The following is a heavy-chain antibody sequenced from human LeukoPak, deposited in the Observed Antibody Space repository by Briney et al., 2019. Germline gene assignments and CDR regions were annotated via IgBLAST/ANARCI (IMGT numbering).Heavy chain of an antibody. CDR2: INHSGST. V-gene: IGHV4-34*01. CDR3: ARGRLPKDGYQALGAVDFDY. CDR1: GGSFSGYY. Sequence: PETLSLTCAVYGGSFSGYYWNWIRQPPGKGLEWIGEINHSGSTNYNPSLKSRVTISVDTSKNQFSLKLSSVTAADTAVYYCARGRLPKDGYQALGAVDFDYWGQGTLVTVSS. D-gene: IGHD5-24*01. J-gene: IGHJ4*02.